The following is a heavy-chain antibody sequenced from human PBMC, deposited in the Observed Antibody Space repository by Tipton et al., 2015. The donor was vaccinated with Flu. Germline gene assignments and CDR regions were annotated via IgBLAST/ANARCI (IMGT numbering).Heavy chain of an antibody. CDR1: GGTFRSSA. CDR2: IIPMFGSA. CDR3: ARQGRVGVFEI. V-gene: IGHV1-69*01. D-gene: IGHD2-8*01. Sequence: QLVQSGAEVKKPGSSVKVSCKASGGTFRSSAISWVRQAPGQGLEWMGGIIPMFGSANYAQTFQGRATITADEFTTTVYMELSSLRSEDTALYYCARQGRVGVFEIWGQGTMVTVSS. J-gene: IGHJ3*02.